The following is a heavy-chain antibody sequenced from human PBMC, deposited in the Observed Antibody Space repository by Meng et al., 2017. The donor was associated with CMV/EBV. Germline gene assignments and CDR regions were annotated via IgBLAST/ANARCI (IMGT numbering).Heavy chain of an antibody. J-gene: IGHJ4*02. CDR2: IRYDGSNK. CDR3: AKDGYSGYDYDY. CDR1: GFTFSSYG. V-gene: IGHV3-30*02. D-gene: IGHD5-12*01. Sequence: GGSLRLSCAASGFTFSSYGMHWARQAPGKGLEWVAFIRYDGSNKYYADSVKGRFTISRDNSKNTLYLQMNSLRAEDTAVYYCAKDGYSGYDYDYWGQGTLVTVSS.